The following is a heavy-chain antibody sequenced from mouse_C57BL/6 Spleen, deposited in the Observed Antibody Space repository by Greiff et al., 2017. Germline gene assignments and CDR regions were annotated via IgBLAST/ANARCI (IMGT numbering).Heavy chain of an antibody. CDR3: AIDDGNYYFDY. Sequence: VQLQQPGAELVKPGASVKVSCKASGYTFTSYWMHWVKQRPGQGLEWIGRIHPSDSDTNYNQKFKGKATLTVDKSSSTAYMQLSSLTSEDSAVYYCAIDDGNYYFDYWGQGTTLTVSS. V-gene: IGHV1-74*01. D-gene: IGHD2-3*01. J-gene: IGHJ2*01. CDR1: GYTFTSYW. CDR2: IHPSDSDT.